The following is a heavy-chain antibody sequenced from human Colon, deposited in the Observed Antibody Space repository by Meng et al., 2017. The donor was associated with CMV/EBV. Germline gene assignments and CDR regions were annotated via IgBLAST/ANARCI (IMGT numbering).Heavy chain of an antibody. V-gene: IGHV4-34*11. Sequence: SETLSLTCAVYGGSFSGYYWSWIRQPPGKGLEWIGYIYYSGSATYSPSLRSRITISVDTSKNQFSLNLRSVTAADTAMYFCARGLGHASNNSHDYWGQGTLVTVSS. CDR3: ARGLGHASNNSHDY. J-gene: IGHJ4*02. CDR2: IYYSGSA. CDR1: GGSFSGYY. D-gene: IGHD1-1*01.